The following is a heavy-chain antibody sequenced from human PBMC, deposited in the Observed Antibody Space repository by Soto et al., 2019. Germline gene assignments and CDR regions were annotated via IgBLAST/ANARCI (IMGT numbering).Heavy chain of an antibody. D-gene: IGHD2-15*01. V-gene: IGHV3-20*04. CDR2: INWNGGST. CDR3: ARDRCSGGTCYIFHY. J-gene: IGHJ4*02. CDR1: GFTFSSYA. Sequence: WGSLRLSCAASGFTFSSYAMSWVRQAPGKGLEWVSGINWNGGSTGYADSVKGRFTISRDNAKNSLYLQMNSLRAEDTALYYCARDRCSGGTCYIFHYWGQGTLVTVSS.